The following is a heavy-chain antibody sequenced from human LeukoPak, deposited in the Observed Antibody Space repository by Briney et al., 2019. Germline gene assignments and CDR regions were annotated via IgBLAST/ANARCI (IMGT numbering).Heavy chain of an antibody. Sequence: GGSLRLPCAASGFTFSNAWMSWVRQAPGKGLEWVGRIKSKTDGGTTDYAAPVKGRFTISRDDSKNTLYLQMNSLKTEDTAVCYCTTGHDYGDQAPDYWGQGTLVTVSS. V-gene: IGHV3-15*01. CDR1: GFTFSNAW. CDR2: IKSKTDGGTT. J-gene: IGHJ4*02. D-gene: IGHD4-17*01. CDR3: TTGHDYGDQAPDY.